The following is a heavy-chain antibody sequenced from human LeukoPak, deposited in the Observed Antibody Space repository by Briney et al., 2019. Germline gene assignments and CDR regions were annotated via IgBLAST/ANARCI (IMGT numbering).Heavy chain of an antibody. V-gene: IGHV3-43*02. J-gene: IGHJ4*02. CDR1: GFSFDDYA. Sequence: GGSLRLSCAASGFSFDDYAMRWVRQAPGKGPGWVSLISGDGVRTSYADAVKGRFTISRDNSKNSLYLQMNSLKTEDTALYYCVKGQQWLLQFWGQGTLVSVSS. CDR2: ISGDGVRT. D-gene: IGHD6-19*01. CDR3: VKGQQWLLQF.